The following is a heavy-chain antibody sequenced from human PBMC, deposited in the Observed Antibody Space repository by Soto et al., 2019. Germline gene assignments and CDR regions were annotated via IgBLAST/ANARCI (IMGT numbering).Heavy chain of an antibody. CDR2: IKQDGSEK. CDR3: ARERITMVRGVINSNDAFDI. Sequence: PGGSLRLSCAASGFTFSSYWMSWVRQAPGKGLEWVANIKQDGSEKYYVDSVKGRFTISRDNAKNSRYLQMNSLRAEDTAVYSCARERITMVRGVINSNDAFDIWGQGTMVTVSS. CDR1: GFTFSSYW. D-gene: IGHD3-10*01. J-gene: IGHJ3*02. V-gene: IGHV3-7*01.